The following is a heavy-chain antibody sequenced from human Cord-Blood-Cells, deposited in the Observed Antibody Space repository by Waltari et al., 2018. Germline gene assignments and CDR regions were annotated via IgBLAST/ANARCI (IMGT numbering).Heavy chain of an antibody. V-gene: IGHV4-39*01. CDR2: IYYSGST. CDR3: ARYSSSWYWFDP. CDR1: GGSISSSSYY. J-gene: IGHJ5*02. Sequence: QLQLQESGPGLVKPSETLSLTCTVPGGSISSSSYYWGWIRQPPGKGLGWIGSIYYSGSTYYNPSLKSRVTISVDTSKNQFSLKLSSVTAADTAVYYCARYSSSWYWFDPWGQGTLVTVSS. D-gene: IGHD6-13*01.